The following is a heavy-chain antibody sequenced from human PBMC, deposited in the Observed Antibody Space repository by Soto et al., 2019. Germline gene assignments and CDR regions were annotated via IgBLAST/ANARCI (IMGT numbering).Heavy chain of an antibody. D-gene: IGHD1-26*01. V-gene: IGHV3-30-3*01. J-gene: IGHJ4*02. Sequence: QVQLVESGGGVVQPGRSLRLSCAASGFTFSSYAMHWVRQAPGKGLEWVAVISYDGSNKYYADSVKGRFTISRDNSKNRRYLQMNSLRAEDTAVYYCARDGPKVIRWELPHYWGQGTLVTVSS. CDR1: GFTFSSYA. CDR2: ISYDGSNK. CDR3: ARDGPKVIRWELPHY.